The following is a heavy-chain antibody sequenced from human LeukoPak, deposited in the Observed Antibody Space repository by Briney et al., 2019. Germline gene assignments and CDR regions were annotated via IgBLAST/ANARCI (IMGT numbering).Heavy chain of an antibody. Sequence: GGSLRLSCAASGFTFSSYSMNWVRQASGKGLEWVSYISSSSTTRYYADSVKGRFTISRDNAKNSLYLQMNSLRAEDTAVYYCARAGLGELLVGDWGQGTLVTVSS. CDR1: GFTFSSYS. J-gene: IGHJ4*02. D-gene: IGHD3-10*01. CDR2: ISSSSTTR. CDR3: ARAGLGELLVGD. V-gene: IGHV3-48*01.